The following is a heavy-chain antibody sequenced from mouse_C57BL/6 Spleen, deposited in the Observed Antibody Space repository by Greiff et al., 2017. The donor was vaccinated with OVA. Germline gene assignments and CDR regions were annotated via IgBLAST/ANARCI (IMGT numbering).Heavy chain of an antibody. CDR1: GFTFSDAW. D-gene: IGHD1-1*01. J-gene: IGHJ1*03. V-gene: IGHV6-6*01. CDR2: IRNKANNHAT. Sequence: EVQGVESGGGLVQPGGSMKLSCAASGFTFSDAWMDWVRQSPGKGLEWVAEIRNKANNHATYYAESVKGRFTISRDDSKSSVYLQMNSLRAEDTGIYYCTRLRYGYWYFDVWGTGTTVTVSS. CDR3: TRLRYGYWYFDV.